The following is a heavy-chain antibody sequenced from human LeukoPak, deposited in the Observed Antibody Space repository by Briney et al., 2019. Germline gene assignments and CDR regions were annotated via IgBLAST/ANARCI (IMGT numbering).Heavy chain of an antibody. D-gene: IGHD2-21*02. J-gene: IGHJ4*02. Sequence: PRGSLRLSCASSGHTSSSYVKSWGRETPGRGLEWASAISGSGGSTYYADSVKGRFTISRDNSKNTLYLQMNSLRAEDTAVYYCAKDGFCGGDCYYSNWGQGTLVTVSS. CDR1: GHTSSSYV. CDR2: ISGSGGST. V-gene: IGHV3-23*01. CDR3: AKDGFCGGDCYYSN.